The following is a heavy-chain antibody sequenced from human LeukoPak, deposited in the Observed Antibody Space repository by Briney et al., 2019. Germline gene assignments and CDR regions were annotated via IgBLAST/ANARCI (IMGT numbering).Heavy chain of an antibody. J-gene: IGHJ4*02. CDR2: ISSSGSTI. D-gene: IGHD3-22*01. CDR1: GFTFSDYY. V-gene: IGHV3-11*01. Sequence: PGGSLRLSCAASGFTFSDYYMSWIRQAPGKGLEWVSYISSSGSTIYYADSVKGRFTISRDNAKNSLYLQMNSLRAEDTAVYYCARAPPSLHYYDSSGYYPDYRGQGTLVTVSS. CDR3: ARAPPSLHYYDSSGYYPDY.